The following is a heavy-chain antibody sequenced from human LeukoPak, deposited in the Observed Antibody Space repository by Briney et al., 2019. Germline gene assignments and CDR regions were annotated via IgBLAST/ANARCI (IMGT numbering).Heavy chain of an antibody. J-gene: IGHJ4*02. Sequence: SETLSLTCAVSGGSISSGGYSWGWIRQPRGKGVEWIVYIYHSGRTFNNPSLNIRVTISVHTFKNPFSLKLNSVTAADTAVYYCARGRYYGSGSQYYFDYWGQGTLVTVSS. CDR1: GGSISSGGYS. D-gene: IGHD3-10*01. CDR2: IYHSGRT. V-gene: IGHV4-30-2*01. CDR3: ARGRYYGSGSQYYFDY.